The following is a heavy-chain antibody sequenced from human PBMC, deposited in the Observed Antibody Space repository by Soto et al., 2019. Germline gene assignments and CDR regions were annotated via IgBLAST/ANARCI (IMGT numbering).Heavy chain of an antibody. CDR3: ARESHDILTGPPWVWYFDL. V-gene: IGHV4-34*01. Sequence: QVQLQQWGAGPLRPLETLSLTCGVSGGSFSGYYWAWIRQSPGKGLEWIGEINDRGSINYNPSLKRLVNISVDTSKHHYSLKLRSVTAAATAVYYCARESHDILTGPPWVWYFDLWGRGTLVTVSS. CDR1: GGSFSGYY. J-gene: IGHJ2*01. D-gene: IGHD3-9*01. CDR2: INDRGSI.